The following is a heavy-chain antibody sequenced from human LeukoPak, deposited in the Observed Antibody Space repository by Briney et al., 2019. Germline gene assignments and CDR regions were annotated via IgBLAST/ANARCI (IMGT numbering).Heavy chain of an antibody. D-gene: IGHD6-13*01. Sequence: SETLSLTCSVSGGSINSYYWTWIRQPPGKGLEGIGYIYYTGTTNYNPSLESRVTMSVDTSKNQFSLKLGSVTAADTAVYYCARARGISAAVHYWGQGTLVTVSS. CDR3: ARARGISAAVHY. V-gene: IGHV4-59*01. CDR1: GGSINSYY. CDR2: IYYTGTT. J-gene: IGHJ4*02.